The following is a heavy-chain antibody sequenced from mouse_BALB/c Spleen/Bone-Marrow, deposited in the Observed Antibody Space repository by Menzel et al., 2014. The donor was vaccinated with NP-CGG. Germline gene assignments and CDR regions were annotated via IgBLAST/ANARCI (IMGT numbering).Heavy chain of an antibody. V-gene: IGHV5-6-3*01. J-gene: IGHJ4*01. CDR2: INSNGGST. CDR3: ARDGYYVFYAMRY. CDR1: GFTFSSYG. D-gene: IGHD2-3*01. Sequence: DVKLVESGGGLVQPGGSLKLSCAASGFTFSSYGMSWVRQTPDKRLELVATINSNGGSTYYPDSVKGRFTISRDNAKNTLYLQMSSLKSEDTAMYYCARDGYYVFYAMRYWGQGTSVTVSS.